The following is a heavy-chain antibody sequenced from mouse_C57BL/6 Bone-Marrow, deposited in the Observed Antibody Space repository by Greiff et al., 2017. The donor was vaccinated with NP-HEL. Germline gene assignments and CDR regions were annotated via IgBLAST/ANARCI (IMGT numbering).Heavy chain of an antibody. J-gene: IGHJ2*01. D-gene: IGHD2-3*01. CDR2: IDPEDGDT. CDR3: TAWGDGYHNWDFDY. V-gene: IGHV14-1*01. CDR1: GFNIKDYY. Sequence: EVQLQQSGAELVRPGASVKLSCTASGFNIKDYYMHWVKQRPEQGLEWIGRIDPEDGDTEYAPKFQGKATMTADTSSNTAYLQLSSLTSEDTAVYYCTAWGDGYHNWDFDYWGQGTTLTVSS.